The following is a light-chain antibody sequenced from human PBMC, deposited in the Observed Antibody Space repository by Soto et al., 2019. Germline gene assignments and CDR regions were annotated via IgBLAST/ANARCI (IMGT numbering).Light chain of an antibody. J-gene: IGKJ1*01. Sequence: EIVLTQSPGTLSLSPGERTTLSCRASQSVSSDFLAWYQQKPGQAPRLLSYDASNRATGIPDRFSGSGSGTDFTLTISRLEPEDFAVYYCQQYCSSPLTFGQGTKVEIK. V-gene: IGKV3-20*01. CDR3: QQYCSSPLT. CDR1: QSVSSDF. CDR2: DAS.